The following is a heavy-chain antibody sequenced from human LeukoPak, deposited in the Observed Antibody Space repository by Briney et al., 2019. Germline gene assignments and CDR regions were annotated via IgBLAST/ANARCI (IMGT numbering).Heavy chain of an antibody. CDR3: ARDYYDFWSGSPYYFDY. J-gene: IGHJ4*02. CDR1: GGTFSSYS. D-gene: IGHD3-3*01. Sequence: SVKVSCKASGGTFSSYSFNWVRQAPGQGLEWMGGIIPILATANYAQKFQGRVTMAADESTSTAYMALSSLTSEDTAVYYCARDYYDFWSGSPYYFDYWGQGTLVTVSS. V-gene: IGHV1-69*01. CDR2: IIPILATA.